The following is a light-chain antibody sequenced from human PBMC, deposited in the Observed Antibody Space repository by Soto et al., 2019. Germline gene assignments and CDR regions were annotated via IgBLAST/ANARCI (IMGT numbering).Light chain of an antibody. CDR2: EGS. CDR3: CSYAGPNTLYV. J-gene: IGLJ1*01. V-gene: IGLV2-23*01. CDR1: NSDVGSYNL. Sequence: QSALTQPASVSGSPGQSITISCTGTNSDVGSYNLVSWYQHHPGKAPKLMIYEGSKRPSGVSSRFSGSKSGSTASLTISGLQAEDEADYYCCSYAGPNTLYVFGIGTKLTVL.